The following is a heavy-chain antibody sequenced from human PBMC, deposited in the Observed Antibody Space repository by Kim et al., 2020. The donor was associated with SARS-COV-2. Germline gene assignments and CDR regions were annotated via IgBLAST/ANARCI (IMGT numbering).Heavy chain of an antibody. Sequence: SETLSLTCTVSGGSISSSSYYWGWIRQPPGKGLEWIGSIYYSGSTYYNPSLKSRVTISVDTSKNQFSLKLSSVTAADTAVYYCARHKGGAYSSSWFDYWGQGTLVTVSS. V-gene: IGHV4-39*01. CDR2: IYYSGST. J-gene: IGHJ4*02. D-gene: IGHD6-13*01. CDR1: GGSISSSSYY. CDR3: ARHKGGAYSSSWFDY.